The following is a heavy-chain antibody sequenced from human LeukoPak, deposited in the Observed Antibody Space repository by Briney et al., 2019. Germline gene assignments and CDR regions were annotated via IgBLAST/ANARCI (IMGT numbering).Heavy chain of an antibody. Sequence: ASVKVSCKASGYTFTGYYMHWVRQAPGQGLEWMGRINPNSGGTNYAQKFQGRVTITRDTSISTAYMELSRLRSDDTAVYYCARTTGITMVRGVYYYMDVWGKGTTVTVSS. J-gene: IGHJ6*03. V-gene: IGHV1-2*06. CDR3: ARTTGITMVRGVYYYMDV. CDR2: INPNSGGT. CDR1: GYTFTGYY. D-gene: IGHD3-10*01.